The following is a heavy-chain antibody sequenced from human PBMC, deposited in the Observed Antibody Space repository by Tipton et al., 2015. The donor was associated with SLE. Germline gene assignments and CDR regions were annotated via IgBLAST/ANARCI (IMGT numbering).Heavy chain of an antibody. D-gene: IGHD3-3*01. Sequence: TLSLTCTVSDGSISSSSYFWGWIRQPPGKGLEWIGSIYYSRSTYYNPSLKSRVTISVDTSKNQFSLKLNSVTAADTAVYYCARHTRSGSTDYWGQGTLVTVSS. V-gene: IGHV4-39*01. CDR1: DGSISSSSYF. CDR3: ARHTRSGSTDY. CDR2: IYYSRST. J-gene: IGHJ4*02.